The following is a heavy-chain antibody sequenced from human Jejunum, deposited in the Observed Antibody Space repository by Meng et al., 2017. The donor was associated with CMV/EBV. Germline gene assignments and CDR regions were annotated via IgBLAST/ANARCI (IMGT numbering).Heavy chain of an antibody. CDR1: GFTFSNYG. D-gene: IGHD6-13*01. J-gene: IGHJ4*02. V-gene: IGHV3-30*02. Sequence: AASGFTFSNYGVHWVRQAPGKGLEWVAFIRSDIVNKYYADSVKGRFNISRDNSRNTLYLQMNSLRVEDTAVYYCAKGGHNNSCDYWGQGTLVTVSS. CDR3: AKGGHNNSCDY. CDR2: IRSDIVNK.